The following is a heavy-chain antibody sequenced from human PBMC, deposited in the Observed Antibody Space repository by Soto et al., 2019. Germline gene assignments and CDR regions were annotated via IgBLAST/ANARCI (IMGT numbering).Heavy chain of an antibody. CDR1: GFTVSSNY. Sequence: PGGSLRLSCAASGFTVSSNYMSWVRQAPGKGLEWVSVIYSGGSTYYADSVKGRFTISRDNSKNTLYLQMNSLRAEDTAVYYCARDLNVQLEHWPSAFGIWGQGTMVTVSS. J-gene: IGHJ3*02. D-gene: IGHD1-1*01. V-gene: IGHV3-66*01. CDR2: IYSGGST. CDR3: ARDLNVQLEHWPSAFGI.